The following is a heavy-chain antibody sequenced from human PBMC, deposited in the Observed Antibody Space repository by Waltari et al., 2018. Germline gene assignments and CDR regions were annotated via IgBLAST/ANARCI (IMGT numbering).Heavy chain of an antibody. Sequence: QVQLQESGPGLVKPSETLSLTCTVSGGSIRSYYWSWIRQPAGKGLEWIGRIHTSGSTNYNPSLKSRVTMSIDTSKNQFSLKLSSVTAADTAVYSCARVRLWGGDAFDVWGQGTMVTVSS. CDR3: ARVRLWGGDAFDV. CDR2: IHTSGST. V-gene: IGHV4-4*07. J-gene: IGHJ3*01. D-gene: IGHD3-16*01. CDR1: GGSIRSYY.